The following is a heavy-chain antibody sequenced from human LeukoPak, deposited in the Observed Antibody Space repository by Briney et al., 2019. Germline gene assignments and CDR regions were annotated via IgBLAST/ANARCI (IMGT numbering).Heavy chain of an antibody. CDR3: AKDTCSSTSCYFIYYYYMDV. Sequence: GGPLSLSCPASGFSLSSYAMSWVRQAPGDGLEWVSAISGSGGSTLYADSGKGRFTISRDNSKNTLYLQMNSLRAEDTAVYYCAKDTCSSTSCYFIYYYYMDVWGKGTTVTVSS. CDR1: GFSLSSYA. D-gene: IGHD2-2*01. CDR2: ISGSGGST. J-gene: IGHJ6*03. V-gene: IGHV3-23*01.